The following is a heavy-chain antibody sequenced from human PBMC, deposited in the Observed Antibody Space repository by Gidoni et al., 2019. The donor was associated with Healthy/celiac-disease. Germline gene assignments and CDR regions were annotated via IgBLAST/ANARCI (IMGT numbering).Heavy chain of an antibody. CDR2: ISSSGSTI. CDR1: GFTFSDYY. V-gene: IGHV3-11*01. J-gene: IGHJ6*02. Sequence: QVQLVESGGGLVKPGGSLRLSCAASGFTFSDYYMSWSLQAPGKGLGWVSYISSSGSTIYYADSVKGRFTISRDNAKNSLYLQMNSLRAEDTAVYYCARDFLRVGDFGVVISYYGMDVWGQGTTVTVSS. CDR3: ARDFLRVGDFGVVISYYGMDV. D-gene: IGHD3-3*01.